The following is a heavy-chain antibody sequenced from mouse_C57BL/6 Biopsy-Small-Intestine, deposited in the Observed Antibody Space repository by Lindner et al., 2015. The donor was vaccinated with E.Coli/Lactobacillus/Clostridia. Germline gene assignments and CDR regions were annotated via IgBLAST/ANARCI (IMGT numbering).Heavy chain of an antibody. J-gene: IGHJ1*01. CDR3: ARDPTYYYGSGNKYYYGMDV. CDR2: ISGDDGNT. Sequence: SVKVSCKASGYTFASYGITWVRQAPGQGLEWMGWISGDDGNTKYAQKIQGRVTMTTDTSTFTAYMELRNLRSDDTAVYYCARDPTYYYGSGNKYYYGMDVWGQGTTVTVSS. CDR1: GYTFASYG. V-gene: IGHV1-55*01. D-gene: IGHD1-1*02.